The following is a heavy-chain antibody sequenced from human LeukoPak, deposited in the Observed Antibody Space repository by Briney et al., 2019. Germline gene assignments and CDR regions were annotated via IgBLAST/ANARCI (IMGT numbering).Heavy chain of an antibody. J-gene: IGHJ5*02. CDR3: VKDDSSGYNWFDP. CDR1: GFTFSSHA. CDR2: ISGSGGRT. D-gene: IGHD3-22*01. V-gene: IGHV3-23*01. Sequence: GGSLRLSCTASGFTFSSHAMNWVRQAPGKGLEWVSDISGSGGRTYYADSVKGRFTISRDNSKNAVYLQMNSLRAEDTAVYYCVKDDSSGYNWFDPWGQGTLVTVSS.